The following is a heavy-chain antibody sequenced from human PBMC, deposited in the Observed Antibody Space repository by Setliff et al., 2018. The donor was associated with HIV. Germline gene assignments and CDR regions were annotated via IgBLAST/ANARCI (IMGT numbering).Heavy chain of an antibody. CDR3: ATTECRGADCPQMYDY. D-gene: IGHD2-21*02. V-gene: IGHV4-34*01. CDR1: GGSCSGSY. Sequence: ASETLSLTCAVHGGSCSGSYWSWIRQPPGKGLEWIGELNYVGVTNHNPSLKSRVTISVEASKRQWSLKLNSVTAADTAVYYFATTECRGADCPQMYDYWGQGILVTVSS. CDR2: LNYVGVT. J-gene: IGHJ4*02.